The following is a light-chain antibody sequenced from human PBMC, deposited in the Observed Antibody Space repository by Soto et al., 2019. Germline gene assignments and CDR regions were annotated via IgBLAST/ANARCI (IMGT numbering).Light chain of an antibody. CDR1: QTVSSS. CDR3: QQYKDWPHT. Sequence: EIVLTQSPGTLSLSPGERATLSCRASQTVSSSLAWYQQKPGQAPRLLISGASSRAADIPDRFSGSGSGTDFTLTINRLEPEDFAVYYCQQYKDWPHTFGQGTKVDIK. CDR2: GAS. J-gene: IGKJ1*01. V-gene: IGKV3-20*01.